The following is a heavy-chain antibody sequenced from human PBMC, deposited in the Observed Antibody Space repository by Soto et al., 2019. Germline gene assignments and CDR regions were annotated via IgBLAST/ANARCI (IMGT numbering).Heavy chain of an antibody. CDR3: ARERYYYDSSGYYSETDY. CDR2: IYYSGST. J-gene: IGHJ4*02. Sequence: PSETLSLTCTVSGGSVSSGSYYWSWIRQHPGKGLEWIGYIYYSGSTYYNPSLKSRVTISVATSKNQFSLKPSSVTAADTAVYYCARERYYYDSSGYYSETDYWGQGTLVTVSS. V-gene: IGHV4-31*03. CDR1: GGSVSSGSYY. D-gene: IGHD3-22*01.